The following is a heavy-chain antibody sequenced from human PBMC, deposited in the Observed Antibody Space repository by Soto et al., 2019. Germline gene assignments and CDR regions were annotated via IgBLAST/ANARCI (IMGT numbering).Heavy chain of an antibody. Sequence: HEQLVESGGGVVQPGRSLRLSCVASGFTFSSFAMHWVRQAPGKGLEWVAVMSYDGRNKNYADSVKGRVTISRDNSKNTLYLQMNSLRAEDTAVYYCAKVKGIAAGWGMDVWGQGTAVTVSS. D-gene: IGHD6-13*01. J-gene: IGHJ6*02. CDR2: MSYDGRNK. V-gene: IGHV3-30*04. CDR1: GFTFSSFA. CDR3: AKVKGIAAGWGMDV.